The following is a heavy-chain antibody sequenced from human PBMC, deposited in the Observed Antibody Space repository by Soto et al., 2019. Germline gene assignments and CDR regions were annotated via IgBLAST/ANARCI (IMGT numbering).Heavy chain of an antibody. J-gene: IGHJ5*01. D-gene: IGHD6-19*01. CDR1: GFTLSSIG. CDR2: ISHDGSEN. Sequence: QVQLVESGGGVVQPGGSLRLSCAVSGFTLSSIGMHWVRQAPGKGLEWVSMISHDGSENHYGDPVKGRFTISRDSSKNTLYLQMNSLRAEDTAMYYCAKDWGSGGWINWFDSWGQGTLVTVSS. V-gene: IGHV3-30*18. CDR3: AKDWGSGGWINWFDS.